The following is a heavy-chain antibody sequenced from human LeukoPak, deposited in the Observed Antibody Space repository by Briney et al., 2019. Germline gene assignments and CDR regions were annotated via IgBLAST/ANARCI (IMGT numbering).Heavy chain of an antibody. D-gene: IGHD6-19*01. Sequence: GGSLRLSCAASGFTFSSYGMHWVRQAPGKGLEWVAVISYDGSNKYYADSVKGRFTISRDNSKNTLYLQMNSLRAEDTAVYYCAEERIGSGWYPIYYYYYGMDVWGQGTTVTVSS. J-gene: IGHJ6*02. V-gene: IGHV3-30*18. CDR3: AEERIGSGWYPIYYYYYGMDV. CDR1: GFTFSSYG. CDR2: ISYDGSNK.